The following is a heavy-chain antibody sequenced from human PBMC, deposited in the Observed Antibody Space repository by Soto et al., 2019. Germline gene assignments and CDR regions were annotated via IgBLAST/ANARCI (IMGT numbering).Heavy chain of an antibody. D-gene: IGHD3-16*01. CDR1: DGSISTSDYY. CDR3: ARRWGDYFDY. CDR2: IYYSGTT. V-gene: IGHV4-39*07. Sequence: SETLSLTCTVSDGSISTSDYYWGWIRQPPGKGLEWIACIYYSGTTYYNPSLKSRVTISVDTSKNQFSLKLTSVTAADTAVYYCARRWGDYFDYWGQGTLVTVSS. J-gene: IGHJ4*02.